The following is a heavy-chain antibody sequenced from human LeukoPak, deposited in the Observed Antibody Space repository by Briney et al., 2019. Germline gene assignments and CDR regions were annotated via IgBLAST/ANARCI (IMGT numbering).Heavy chain of an antibody. D-gene: IGHD3-10*01. V-gene: IGHV3-23*01. J-gene: IGHJ6*03. Sequence: GGSLRLSCAASGFTFSSYGMSWVRQAPGKGLEWVSAISGSGGSTYYADTVKGRFTISRDNSKNMLYPQMNRLRAEDTAVYYCARSLRVRGVPDYMDVWGKGTTVIISS. CDR2: ISGSGGST. CDR3: ARSLRVRGVPDYMDV. CDR1: GFTFSSYG.